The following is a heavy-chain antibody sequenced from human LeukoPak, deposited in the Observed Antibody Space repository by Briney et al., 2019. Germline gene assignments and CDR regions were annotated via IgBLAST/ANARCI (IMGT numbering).Heavy chain of an antibody. D-gene: IGHD2-2*01. V-gene: IGHV3-30*18. Sequence: GGSLRLSCAASGFTFSSYGMHWVRQAPGKGLEWVAVISYDGSNKYYADSVKGRFTISRGNSKNTLYLQMNSLRAEDTAVYYCAKDTFVVVPAASYYYYYGMDVWGQGTTVTVSS. CDR1: GFTFSSYG. CDR3: AKDTFVVVPAASYYYYYGMDV. CDR2: ISYDGSNK. J-gene: IGHJ6*02.